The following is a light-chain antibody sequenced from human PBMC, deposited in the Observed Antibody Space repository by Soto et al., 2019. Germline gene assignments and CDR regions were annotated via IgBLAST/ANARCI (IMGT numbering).Light chain of an antibody. CDR1: QSISSW. Sequence: DIQMPPSPSTLSASVGARVTITCRASQSISSWLAWYQQKPGKAPNLLIYDASSLETGVPSRFSGTRFGTEFTLTISSLQPDDFATYYCQQYSSYSELTVGGGTKVDIK. CDR3: QQYSSYSELT. V-gene: IGKV1-5*01. CDR2: DAS. J-gene: IGKJ4*01.